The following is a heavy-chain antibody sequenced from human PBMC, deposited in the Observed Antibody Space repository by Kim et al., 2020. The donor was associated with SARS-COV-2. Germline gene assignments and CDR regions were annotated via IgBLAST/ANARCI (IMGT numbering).Heavy chain of an antibody. V-gene: IGHV3-33*05. Sequence: GGSLRLSCAASGFTFSSYGMHWVRQAPGKGLEWVAVISYDGSNKYYADSVKGRFTISRDNSKNTLYLQMNSLRAEDTAVYYCARGLKNLGVRGVILTLDYWGQGTLVTVSS. D-gene: IGHD3-10*01. J-gene: IGHJ4*02. CDR1: GFTFSSYG. CDR3: ARGLKNLGVRGVILTLDY. CDR2: ISYDGSNK.